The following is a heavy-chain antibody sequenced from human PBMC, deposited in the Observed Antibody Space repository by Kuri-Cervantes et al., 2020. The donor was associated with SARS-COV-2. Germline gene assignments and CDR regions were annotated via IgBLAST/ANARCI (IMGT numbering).Heavy chain of an antibody. D-gene: IGHD3-3*01. J-gene: IGHJ4*02. CDR3: ARHQSGYFDY. V-gene: IGHV4-38-2*02. Sequence: ETLSLTCTVSGYSISSGYYWGWIRQPPGKGLEWIGSIYYSGSTYYNPSLKSRVTISVDTSKNQFSLKLSSVTAADTAVYYCARHQSGYFDYWGQGTLVTVSS. CDR1: GYSISSGYY. CDR2: IYYSGST.